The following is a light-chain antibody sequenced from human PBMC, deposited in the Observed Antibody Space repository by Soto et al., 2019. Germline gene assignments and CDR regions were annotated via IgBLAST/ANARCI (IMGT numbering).Light chain of an antibody. CDR3: CSYAGSSTYV. J-gene: IGLJ1*01. Sequence: QSVLSQPASVSGSPGQSITISCTGTNSVVGRYNLVSWYQQHPGKAPKLILHENSKRSSGLSNRFCGSKSGNSASLTISGLQAEDEADYYCCSYAGSSTYVFGSGTTVTVL. CDR2: ENS. V-gene: IGLV2-23*01. CDR1: NSVVGRYNL.